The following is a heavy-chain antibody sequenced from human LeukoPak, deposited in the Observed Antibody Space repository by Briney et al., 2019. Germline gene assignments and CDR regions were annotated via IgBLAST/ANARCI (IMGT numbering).Heavy chain of an antibody. CDR3: ARGHEGATN. V-gene: IGHV4-34*01. CDR1: GGSISSYY. CDR2: INHSGST. Sequence: PSETLSLTCTVSGGSISSYYWSWIRQPPGKGLEWIGEINHSGSTNYNPSLKSRVTISVDTSKNQFSLKLSSVTAADTAVYYCARGHEGATNWGQGTLVTVSS. J-gene: IGHJ4*02. D-gene: IGHD1-26*01.